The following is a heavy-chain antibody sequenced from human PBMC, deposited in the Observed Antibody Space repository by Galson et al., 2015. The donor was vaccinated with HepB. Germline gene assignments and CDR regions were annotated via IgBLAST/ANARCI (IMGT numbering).Heavy chain of an antibody. V-gene: IGHV3-23*01. CDR3: AQVLDLRGSFVTFGN. D-gene: IGHD3-10*01. J-gene: IGHJ4*02. CDR2: ISPRGGRT. Sequence: GPTPGTPATRCVRTGSWRGLAWVSGISPRGGRTFRADSVNGRCTNSREHFKSTVRLHMISLRAEDTAIYYCAQVLDLRGSFVTFGNWGQGTLVTVSS. CDR1: GPTPGTPA.